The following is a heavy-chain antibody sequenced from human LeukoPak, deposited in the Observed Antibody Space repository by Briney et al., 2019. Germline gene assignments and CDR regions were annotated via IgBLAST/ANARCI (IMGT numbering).Heavy chain of an antibody. Sequence: SETLSLTCAVYGGSFRGYYWSWIRQPPGKGLEWIGGINHSGSTNYNPSLKSRVTISVDTSKNQFSLKLSSVTAADTAVYYCARGCSGGSCYGLRVYYYYYYYMDVWGKGTTVTVSS. J-gene: IGHJ6*03. CDR1: GGSFRGYY. V-gene: IGHV4-34*01. CDR2: INHSGST. D-gene: IGHD2-15*01. CDR3: ARGCSGGSCYGLRVYYYYYYYMDV.